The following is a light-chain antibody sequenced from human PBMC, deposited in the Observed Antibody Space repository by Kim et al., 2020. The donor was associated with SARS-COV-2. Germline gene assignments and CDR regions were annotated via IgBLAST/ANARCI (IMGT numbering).Light chain of an antibody. CDR2: VDSDGSH. CDR3: QTWGTGIRV. Sequence: ASVKLPCTLSSGHSKNSIAWHQQQPQKGPRYLMKVDSDGSHTRGDGVPDRFSGSSSGAERFLPISSLQSEDEADYYCQTWGTGIRVFGGGTQLTVL. V-gene: IGLV4-69*01. CDR1: SGHSKNS. J-gene: IGLJ3*02.